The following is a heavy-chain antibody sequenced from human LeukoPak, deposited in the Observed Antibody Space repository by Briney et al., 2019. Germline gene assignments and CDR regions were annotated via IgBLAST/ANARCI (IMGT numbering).Heavy chain of an antibody. D-gene: IGHD2-15*01. Sequence: HGESLKISCQGSGSIFTSYWIGWVRQLPGKGLEWMGIIYPGDSDTRYSPSFQGQVTISADKSITTAYLQWSSLKASDTAMYYCARLVVVAATCWFDPWGQGTLVTVSS. CDR3: ARLVVVAATCWFDP. V-gene: IGHV5-51*01. J-gene: IGHJ5*02. CDR1: GSIFTSYW. CDR2: IYPGDSDT.